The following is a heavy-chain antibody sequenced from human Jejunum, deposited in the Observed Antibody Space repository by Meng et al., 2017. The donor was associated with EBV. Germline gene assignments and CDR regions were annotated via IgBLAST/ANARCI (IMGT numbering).Heavy chain of an antibody. CDR1: GGSISDNDW. Sequence: QLQESGPRLEKPSATQSLTCVVSGGSISDNDWWSWVRQPPGKGLEWLGEIYHGGGTNYNPSLESRVTISVDKSKNQFSLKLNSVTVADTAVYYCAGNGYYALEYWGPGILVTVSS. J-gene: IGHJ4*02. D-gene: IGHD3-22*01. V-gene: IGHV4-4*02. CDR3: AGNGYYALEY. CDR2: IYHGGGT.